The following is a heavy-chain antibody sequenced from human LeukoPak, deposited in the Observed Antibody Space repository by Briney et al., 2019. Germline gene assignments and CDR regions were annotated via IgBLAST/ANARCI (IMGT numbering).Heavy chain of an antibody. CDR3: ARDTNSGWYPYFDY. CDR2: INSDGSST. CDR1: GFTFSSYW. V-gene: IGHV3-74*01. J-gene: IGHJ4*02. D-gene: IGHD6-19*01. Sequence: PGGSLRLSCAASGFTFSSYWMHWVRQAPGKGLVWVSRINSDGSSTTYADSVKGRFTISRDNAKNTLYLQMNTLRAEDTAVYYCARDTNSGWYPYFDYWGQGTLVTVSS.